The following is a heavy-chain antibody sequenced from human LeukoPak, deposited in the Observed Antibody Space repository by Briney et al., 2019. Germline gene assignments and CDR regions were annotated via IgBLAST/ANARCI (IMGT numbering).Heavy chain of an antibody. CDR3: AREGYYDSSGYYVFDY. CDR1: GFTFSSYS. CDR2: ISSSSSYI. D-gene: IGHD3-22*01. V-gene: IGHV3-21*01. J-gene: IGHJ4*02. Sequence: GSLRLSCAASGFTFSSYSMNWVRQAPGKGLEWVSSISSSSSYIYYADSVKGRFTISRDNAKNSLYLQMNSLRAEDTAVYYCAREGYYDSSGYYVFDYWGQGTLVTVSS.